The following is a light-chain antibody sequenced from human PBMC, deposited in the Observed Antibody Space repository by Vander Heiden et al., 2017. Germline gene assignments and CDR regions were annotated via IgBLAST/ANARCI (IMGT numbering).Light chain of an antibody. CDR1: QSLRSNY. CDR2: GAS. V-gene: IGKV3-20*01. CDR3: QHFAGSPSLT. J-gene: IGKJ4*01. Sequence: DILFTQSPGTLSLSSGDSVTLSCRASQSLRSNYLAWYQQKPGQAPRLLIYGASTRDPGVPDRFSGSGSGTDFTLTISRLEPEDFAVYYCQHFAGSPSLTFGGGTEVEIK.